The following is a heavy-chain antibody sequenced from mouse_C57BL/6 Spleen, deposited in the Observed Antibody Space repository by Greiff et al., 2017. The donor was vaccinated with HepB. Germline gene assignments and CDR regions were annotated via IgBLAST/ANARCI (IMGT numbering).Heavy chain of an antibody. CDR3: ALCLRNAMDY. J-gene: IGHJ4*01. Sequence: QVQLQQSGAELARPGASVKLSCKASGYTFTSYGISWVKQRTGQGLEWIGEIYPRSGNTYYNEKFKGKATLTADKSSSTAYMELRSLTSEDSAVYFCALCLRNAMDYWGQGTSVTVSS. V-gene: IGHV1-81*01. CDR1: GYTFTSYG. D-gene: IGHD6-1*01. CDR2: IYPRSGNT.